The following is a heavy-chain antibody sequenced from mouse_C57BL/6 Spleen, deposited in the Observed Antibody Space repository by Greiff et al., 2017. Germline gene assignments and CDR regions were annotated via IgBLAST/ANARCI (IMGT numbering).Heavy chain of an antibody. V-gene: IGHV5-6*01. CDR3: ARHRDTTVVATDYAMDY. Sequence: EVKVVESGGDLVKPGGSLTLSCAASGFTFSSYGMSWVRQTPDKRLEWVATISSGGSYTYYPDSVKGRFTISRDNAKNTLYLQMSSLKSEDTAMYYGARHRDTTVVATDYAMDYWGQGTSVTVSS. D-gene: IGHD1-1*01. CDR2: ISSGGSYT. CDR1: GFTFSSYG. J-gene: IGHJ4*01.